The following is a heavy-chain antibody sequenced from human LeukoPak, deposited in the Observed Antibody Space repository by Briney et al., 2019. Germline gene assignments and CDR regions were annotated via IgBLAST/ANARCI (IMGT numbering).Heavy chain of an antibody. D-gene: IGHD6-13*01. V-gene: IGHV3-30-3*01. CDR1: GFTFSSYA. J-gene: IGHJ4*02. Sequence: WGSLRLSCAASGFTFSSYAMHWVRQAPGKGLEWVAVISYDGSNKYYADSVKGRFTISRDNSKNTLYLQMNSLRAEDTAVYYCARGAYSSSWHFDYWGQGTLVTVSS. CDR3: ARGAYSSSWHFDY. CDR2: ISYDGSNK.